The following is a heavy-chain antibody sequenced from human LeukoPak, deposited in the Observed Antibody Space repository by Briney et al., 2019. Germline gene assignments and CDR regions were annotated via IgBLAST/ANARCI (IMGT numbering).Heavy chain of an antibody. V-gene: IGHV4-31*03. CDR3: AREVRSITIFGVSRPSDY. D-gene: IGHD3-3*01. CDR2: IYYSGST. CDR1: GGSISSGGYY. J-gene: IGHJ4*02. Sequence: SETLSLTCTVSGGSISSGGYYWSWIRQHPGKGLEWIGYIYYSGSTYYNPSLKSRVTISVDTSKNQFSLKLSSVTAADTAVYYCAREVRSITIFGVSRPSDYWGQGTLVTVSS.